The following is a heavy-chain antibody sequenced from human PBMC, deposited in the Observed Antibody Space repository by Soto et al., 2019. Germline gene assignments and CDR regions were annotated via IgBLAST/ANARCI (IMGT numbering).Heavy chain of an antibody. CDR2: IWYDGSNK. J-gene: IGHJ5*02. D-gene: IGHD5-18*01. Sequence: GSLRLSCAASGFTFSSYGMHWVRQAPGKGLEWVAVIWYDGSNKYYAESVKGRFTISRDNSKNTLYLQMNSLRAEDTAVYYCAREGGYSSGYANWFDPWGQGTLVTVSS. V-gene: IGHV3-33*01. CDR3: AREGGYSSGYANWFDP. CDR1: GFTFSSYG.